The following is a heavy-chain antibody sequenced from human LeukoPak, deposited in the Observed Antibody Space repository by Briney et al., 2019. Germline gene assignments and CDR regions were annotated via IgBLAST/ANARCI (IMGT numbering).Heavy chain of an antibody. D-gene: IGHD3-3*01. J-gene: IGHJ6*02. CDR3: ARDKRRFLEWLLVYYYYYGMDV. CDR2: ISYDGSNK. CDR1: GFTFSSYA. Sequence: GGSLRLSCAASGFTFSSYAMHWVRQAPGKGLEWVAVISYDGSNKYYADSVKGRFTISRDNSKNTLYLQLNSLRAEDTAVYYCARDKRRFLEWLLVYYYYYGMDVWGQGTTVTVSS. V-gene: IGHV3-30-3*01.